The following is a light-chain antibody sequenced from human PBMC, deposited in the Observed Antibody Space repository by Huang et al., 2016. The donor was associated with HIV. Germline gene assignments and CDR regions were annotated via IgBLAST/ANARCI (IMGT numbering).Light chain of an antibody. CDR2: KAS. CDR1: QSISSW. V-gene: IGKV1-5*03. J-gene: IGKJ1*01. CDR3: QQYHSYPWT. Sequence: DIQMTQSPSTLSAYVGDRVTINCRASQSISSWLAWYQQKPGKAPKLLIYKASSLESGVPSRFSGSGSGTEVTLTISSLQPDDFATYYCQQYHSYPWTFGQGTKVEIK.